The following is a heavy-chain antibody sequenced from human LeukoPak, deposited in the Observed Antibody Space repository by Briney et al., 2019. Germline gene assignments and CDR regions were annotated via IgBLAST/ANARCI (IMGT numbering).Heavy chain of an antibody. Sequence: GGSLRLSCAASGFTFSSNAMVWVRQAPGKGLEWVSGISGSGGSTYYAASVKGRFTISRDNSKNMLYLQMNSLRAEDTAVYFCAKGYSYDFGHNVGDYYYYMDVWGKGTTVTVSS. CDR1: GFTFSSNA. D-gene: IGHD5-18*01. CDR2: ISGSGGST. J-gene: IGHJ6*03. CDR3: AKGYSYDFGHNVGDYYYYMDV. V-gene: IGHV3-23*01.